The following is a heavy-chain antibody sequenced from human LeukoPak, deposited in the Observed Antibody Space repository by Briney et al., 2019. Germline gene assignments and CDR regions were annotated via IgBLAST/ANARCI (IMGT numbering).Heavy chain of an antibody. CDR3: ATSESQTRFDY. Sequence: GGSLRLSCAASGFTFSNYAMYWVRQAPGKGLEWVSAFSGSGGHIYYADSVKGRFTISRDNSKNMLFLQMSSLKASDTAMYYCATSESQTRFDYWGQGTLVTVSS. D-gene: IGHD1/OR15-1a*01. CDR1: GFTFSNYA. J-gene: IGHJ4*02. CDR2: FSGSGGHI. V-gene: IGHV3-23*01.